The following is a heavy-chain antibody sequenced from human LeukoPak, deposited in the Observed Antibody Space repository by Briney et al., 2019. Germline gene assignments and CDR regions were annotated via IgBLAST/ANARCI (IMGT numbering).Heavy chain of an antibody. Sequence: SSETLSLTCAVYGGSFSGYYWSWIRQPPGKGLEWVGEINHSGSTNYNPSLKSRVTISVDTSKNQFSLKLSSVTAADTAVYYGARSRASSLWGQGTLVTVSS. V-gene: IGHV4-34*01. J-gene: IGHJ4*02. D-gene: IGHD2/OR15-2a*01. CDR2: INHSGST. CDR1: GGSFSGYY. CDR3: ARSRASSL.